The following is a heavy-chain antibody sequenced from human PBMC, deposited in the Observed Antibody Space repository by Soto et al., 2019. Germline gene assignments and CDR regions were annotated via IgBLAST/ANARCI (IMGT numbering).Heavy chain of an antibody. CDR1: GYTFTSYD. CDR2: MNPNSGNT. V-gene: IGHV1-8*01. Sequence: QVQLVQSGAEVKKPGASVKVSCKASGYTFTSYDINWVRQATGQGLEWMGWMNPNSGNTGYAQKFQGRVTMTRNTSISTAYMELGSLRSEDTAVYYCARAYYDSSGYGGYYYYGMDVWGQGTTVTVSS. J-gene: IGHJ6*02. CDR3: ARAYYDSSGYGGYYYYGMDV. D-gene: IGHD3-22*01.